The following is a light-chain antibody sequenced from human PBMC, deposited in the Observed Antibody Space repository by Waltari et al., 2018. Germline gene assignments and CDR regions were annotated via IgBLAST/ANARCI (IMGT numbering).Light chain of an antibody. CDR2: GAS. Sequence: EIVLPQSPGTLSLSPGERATLSCRGSQSISSSSLAWYQQKPGQAPRLLIYGASSRATGIPDRFSGSGSGADFSLTISRLEPEDFAVYYCQQYGSSPLYTFGQGTKLEIK. V-gene: IGKV3-20*01. CDR3: QQYGSSPLYT. CDR1: QSISSSS. J-gene: IGKJ2*01.